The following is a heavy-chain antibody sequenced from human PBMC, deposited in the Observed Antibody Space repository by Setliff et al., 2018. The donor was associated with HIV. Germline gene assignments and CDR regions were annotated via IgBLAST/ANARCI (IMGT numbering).Heavy chain of an antibody. CDR1: GYSMSGGYN. D-gene: IGHD3-10*01. V-gene: IGHV4-38-2*02. Sequence: KPSETLSLTCTVSGYSMSGGYNWGWIRQSPEKGLEWIGNIYHVGTTYYNPSLKSRVTLSVDPSKRQFSLKLTSVTAADTALYYCVTTDYFYGRNNFEYWGQGALVTVSS. CDR3: VTTDYFYGRNNFEY. J-gene: IGHJ4*02. CDR2: IYHVGTT.